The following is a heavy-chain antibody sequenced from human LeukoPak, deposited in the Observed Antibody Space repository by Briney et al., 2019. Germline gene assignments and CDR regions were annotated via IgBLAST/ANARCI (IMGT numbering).Heavy chain of an antibody. D-gene: IGHD6-13*01. Sequence: ASVKVSCKASGYTFTGYYMHWVRQAPGQGLEWMGWINPNSGGTNYAQKFQGRVTMTRDTSISTAYMELSRLRSDDTAGYYCARDLSYSSSWYLGHLDYWGQGTLVTVSS. V-gene: IGHV1-2*02. CDR3: ARDLSYSSSWYLGHLDY. CDR2: INPNSGGT. CDR1: GYTFTGYY. J-gene: IGHJ4*02.